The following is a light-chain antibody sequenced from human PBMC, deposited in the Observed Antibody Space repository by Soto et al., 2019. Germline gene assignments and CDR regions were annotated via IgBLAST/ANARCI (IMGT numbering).Light chain of an antibody. CDR1: YSNVGSNV. J-gene: IGLJ3*02. CDR3: AAWDDSLIALL. Sequence: QSVLTQPPSASGTPGQRVTISCSGTYSNVGSNVVNWYQQLPGAAPKLVIYSNDRRPSGVPDRFFGSKSGASASLAISGLQTEDEADYYCAAWDDSLIALLFGGGTKVTVL. V-gene: IGLV1-44*01. CDR2: SND.